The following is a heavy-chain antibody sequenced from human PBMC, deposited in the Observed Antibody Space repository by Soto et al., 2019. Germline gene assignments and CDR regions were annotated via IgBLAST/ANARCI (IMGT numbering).Heavy chain of an antibody. V-gene: IGHV3-15*01. CDR1: GFTFSNAW. CDR2: IKSKTDGGTT. Sequence: GGSLRLSCAASGFTFSNAWMSWVRQAPGKGLEWVGRIKSKTDGGTTDYAAPVKGRFTISRDDSKNTLYLQMNSLKTEDTAVYYCTTDSDGSGRNNYYYYGMDVWGQGTTVTVSS. CDR3: TTDSDGSGRNNYYYYGMDV. D-gene: IGHD3-10*01. J-gene: IGHJ6*02.